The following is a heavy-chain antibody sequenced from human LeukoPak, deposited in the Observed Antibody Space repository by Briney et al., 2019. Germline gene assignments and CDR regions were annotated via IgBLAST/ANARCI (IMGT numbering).Heavy chain of an antibody. J-gene: IGHJ6*02. CDR3: AKSKNPDYYYGMDV. V-gene: IGHV3-23*01. CDR1: GFTFSSYA. Sequence: PGGSLRLSRAASGFTFSSYAVSCVPEAPGKGLECGSAISGSGGSTYYADSVRGGFTITRNNSKNTLYLQMNSLRAEDTAVYYCAKSKNPDYYYGMDVWGQGTTVTVSS. CDR2: ISGSGGST. D-gene: IGHD2/OR15-2a*01.